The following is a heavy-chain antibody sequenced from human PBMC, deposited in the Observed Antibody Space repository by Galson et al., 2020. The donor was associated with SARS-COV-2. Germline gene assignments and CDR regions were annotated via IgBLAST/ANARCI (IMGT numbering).Heavy chain of an antibody. CDR1: GFTFSSYG. CDR2: IWYDGSNK. J-gene: IGHJ3*02. D-gene: IGHD1-26*01. V-gene: IGHV3-33*01. CDR3: ARWLGAARLDDAFDI. Sequence: GESLKISCAASGFTFSSYGMHWVRQAPGKGLEWVAVIWYDGSNKYYADSVKGRFTISRDNSKNTLYLQMNSLRAEDTAVYYCARWLGAARLDDAFDIWGQGTMVTVSS.